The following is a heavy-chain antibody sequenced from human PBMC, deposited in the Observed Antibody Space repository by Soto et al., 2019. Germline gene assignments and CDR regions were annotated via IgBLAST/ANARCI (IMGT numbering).Heavy chain of an antibody. V-gene: IGHV3-33*01. J-gene: IGHJ4*02. CDR1: GFTFSRHC. CDR3: ARDDDYPDHGFDY. D-gene: IGHD4-17*01. CDR2: ILNDASGH. Sequence: QVQLVESGGGVVQPGTSLRLSCAASGFTFSRHCMHWVRQTPGKGLEWLAVILNDASGHWYADSVKGRFTISRDNFENTLYLQMNGLRLEDTDMYYCARDDDYPDHGFDYWGQGTLVTVSS.